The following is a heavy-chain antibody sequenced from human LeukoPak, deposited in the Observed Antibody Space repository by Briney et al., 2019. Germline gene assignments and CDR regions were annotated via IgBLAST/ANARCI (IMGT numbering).Heavy chain of an antibody. Sequence: PGGSLRLSCVASGFTFSNYWMLWVRQAPGKGLMWVSLISTDGKSTRYAESVKGRFTISRDNAKNALYLQMDILRVEDTALYFCARDYQFIQEVWGQGTTVTVSS. J-gene: IGHJ6*02. CDR2: ISTDGKST. V-gene: IGHV3-74*01. D-gene: IGHD2-2*01. CDR3: ARDYQFIQEV. CDR1: GFTFSNYW.